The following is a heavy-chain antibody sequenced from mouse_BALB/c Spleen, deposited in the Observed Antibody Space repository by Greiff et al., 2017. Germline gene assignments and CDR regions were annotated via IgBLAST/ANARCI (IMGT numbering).Heavy chain of an antibody. Sequence: EVKVVESGGGLVQPGGSLKLSCAASGFTFSSYGMSWVRQTPDKRLELVATINSNGGSTYYPDSVKGRFTISRDNAKNTLYLQMSSLKSEDTAMYYCAREYYYAMDYWGQGTSVTVSS. CDR1: GFTFSSYG. J-gene: IGHJ4*01. CDR3: AREYYYAMDY. V-gene: IGHV5-6-3*01. CDR2: INSNGGST.